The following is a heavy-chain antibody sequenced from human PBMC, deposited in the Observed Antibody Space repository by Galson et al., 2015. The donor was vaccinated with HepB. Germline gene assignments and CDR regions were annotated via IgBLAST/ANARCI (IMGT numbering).Heavy chain of an antibody. J-gene: IGHJ4*02. D-gene: IGHD3-3*01. V-gene: IGHV3-30-3*01. CDR1: GFTFSSYA. Sequence: SLRLSCAASGFTFSSYAMHWVRQAPGKGLEWVAVISYDGSNKYYADSVKGRFTISRDNSKNTLYLQMNSLRAEDTAVYYCARGKGLRFLEWLFASFDYWGQGTLVTVSS. CDR2: ISYDGSNK. CDR3: ARGKGLRFLEWLFASFDY.